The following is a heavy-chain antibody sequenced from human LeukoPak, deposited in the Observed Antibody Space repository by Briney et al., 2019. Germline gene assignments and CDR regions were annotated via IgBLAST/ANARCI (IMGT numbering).Heavy chain of an antibody. CDR2: IKQDGGQK. Sequence: PGGSLRLSCAASGFTFTNYAVSWVRQAPGKGLEWVANIKQDGGQKYYVDPVKGRFTISRDNAKNSVYLQMNSLRVEDTAVYFCARIGYSSSSFDYWGQGTLVTVSS. CDR3: ARIGYSSSSFDY. CDR1: GFTFTNYA. J-gene: IGHJ4*02. D-gene: IGHD6-6*01. V-gene: IGHV3-7*05.